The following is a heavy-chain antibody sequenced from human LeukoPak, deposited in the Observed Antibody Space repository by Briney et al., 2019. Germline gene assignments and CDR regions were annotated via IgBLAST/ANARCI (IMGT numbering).Heavy chain of an antibody. CDR1: GGSIKSYNDY. CDR2: IYYSGST. V-gene: IGHV4-39*01. D-gene: IGHD5-24*01. J-gene: IGHJ4*02. Sequence: SETLSLTCTVSGGSIKSYNDYWGWIRQPPGKGLEWIGSIYYSGSTYYNPSLKSRVTVSVDTSKNQFSLKLTSVTATDTAVYYCARRSRDGYFLDSWGQGTLVTVSS. CDR3: ARRSRDGYFLDS.